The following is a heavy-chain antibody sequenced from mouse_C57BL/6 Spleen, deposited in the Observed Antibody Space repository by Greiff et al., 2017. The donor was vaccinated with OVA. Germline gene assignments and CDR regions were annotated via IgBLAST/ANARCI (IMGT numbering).Heavy chain of an antibody. CDR2: IRNKANNHAT. D-gene: IGHD2-4*01. CDR3: TRPIYYDYTWFAY. Sequence: EVKLEESGGGLVQPGGSMKLSCAASGFTFSDAWMDWVRQSPEKGLEWVAEIRNKANNHATYYAESVKGRFTISRDDSKSSVYLQMNSLRAEDTGIYYCTRPIYYDYTWFAYWGQGTLVTVSA. J-gene: IGHJ3*01. V-gene: IGHV6-6*01. CDR1: GFTFSDAW.